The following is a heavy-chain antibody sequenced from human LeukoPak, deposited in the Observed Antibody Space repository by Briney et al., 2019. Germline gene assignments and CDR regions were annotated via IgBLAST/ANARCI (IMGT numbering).Heavy chain of an antibody. CDR2: IYPGDSDT. V-gene: IGHV5-51*01. CDR3: ARGLTYSSSSALFDN. Sequence: GESLKISCEGSGYSFTRYWIGWVRQMPGKGLEWMGIIYPGDSDTRYSPSFQGQVTMSADKSISTAYLQWSSLKASDTALYYCARGLTYSSSSALFDNWGQGTLVTVSS. D-gene: IGHD6-6*01. J-gene: IGHJ4*02. CDR1: GYSFTRYW.